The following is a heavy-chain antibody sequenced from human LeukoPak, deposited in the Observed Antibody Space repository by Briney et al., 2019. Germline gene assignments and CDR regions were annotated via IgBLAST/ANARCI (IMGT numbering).Heavy chain of an antibody. CDR3: AREVGTPQAFDI. J-gene: IGHJ3*02. Sequence: GGSLRLSCAASGFTFSSYAMHWVRQAPGKGLEWVSIISYDGSNKYYTDSVKGRFTISRDNSNNTLYLQMNSLKAEDTAIYYCAREVGTPQAFDIWGQGTMVTVSS. V-gene: IGHV3-30-3*01. CDR1: GFTFSSYA. D-gene: IGHD1-26*01. CDR2: ISYDGSNK.